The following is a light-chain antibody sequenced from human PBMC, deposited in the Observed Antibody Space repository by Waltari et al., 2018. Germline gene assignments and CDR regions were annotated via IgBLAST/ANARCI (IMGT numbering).Light chain of an antibody. CDR2: VNSEGSH. CDR3: QTGGHGTWV. Sequence: QLVLTQSPSASASLGASVKLTCTLSSGHSSNVIAWLQQQPEKGPRSLMKVNSEGSHSKGDEIPDRFSGSSSGAERYLTISSLQSEDEADYYCQTGGHGTWVFGGGTKLTVL. V-gene: IGLV4-69*01. CDR1: SGHSSNV. J-gene: IGLJ3*02.